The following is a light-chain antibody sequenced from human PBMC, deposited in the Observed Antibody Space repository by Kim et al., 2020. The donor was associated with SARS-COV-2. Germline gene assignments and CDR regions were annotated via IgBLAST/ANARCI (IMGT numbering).Light chain of an antibody. CDR1: TSDIGNSNY. CDR3: SSYTSSSTLGV. CDR2: DLT. V-gene: IGLV2-14*03. J-gene: IGLJ3*02. Sequence: QSSTLTGTGSTSDIGNSNYVSWYQQHPGKAPKLIIYDLTYRPSGVSSRFSASKSGNTASLTISGLQADDEADYYCSSYTSSSTLGVFGGGTQLTV.